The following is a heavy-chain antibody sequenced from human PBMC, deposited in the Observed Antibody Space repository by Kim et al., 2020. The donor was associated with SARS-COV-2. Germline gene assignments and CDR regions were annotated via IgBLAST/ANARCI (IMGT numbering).Heavy chain of an antibody. CDR2: IRASAETT. D-gene: IGHD6-19*01. J-gene: IGHJ4*02. Sequence: GGSLRLSCAASGFTLTNNAMSWVRQAPGRGLEWVSTIRASAETTYYAGSVNGRFTISRDSAKHTLYLQLNTLRADDTAVYYCAKYRGGRGWPVFDYWGQG. CDR3: AKYRGGRGWPVFDY. CDR1: GFTLTNNA. V-gene: IGHV3-23*01.